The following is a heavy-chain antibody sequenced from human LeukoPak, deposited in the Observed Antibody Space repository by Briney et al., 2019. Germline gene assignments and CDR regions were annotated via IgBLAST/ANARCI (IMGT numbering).Heavy chain of an antibody. Sequence: ASVKVSCKASGYTFTGYYMHWVRQAPGQGLEWMGWINPNSGGTNYAQKFQGRVTMTRDTSISTAYMEVSRLRSDDTAVYYCARTPKGPNYGGPLGTGYFDFDYWGQGTLVTVSS. V-gene: IGHV1-2*02. CDR3: ARTPKGPNYGGPLGTGYFDFDY. CDR1: GYTFTGYY. J-gene: IGHJ4*02. D-gene: IGHD4-23*01. CDR2: INPNSGGT.